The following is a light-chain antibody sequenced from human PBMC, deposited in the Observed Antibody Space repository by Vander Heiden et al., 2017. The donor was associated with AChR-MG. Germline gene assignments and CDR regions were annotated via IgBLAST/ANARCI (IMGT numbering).Light chain of an antibody. CDR3: QQYGISPYT. Sequence: EIVLTQSPGTLSLSPGERATLACRASQSVSSSYLAWYQQKPGQAPRLLIYGASSRATGIPDRFSGSGSGTDFTLTVSRLEPEDFAVYYCQQYGISPYTFGHGTKLEI. V-gene: IGKV3-20*01. J-gene: IGKJ2*01. CDR2: GAS. CDR1: QSVSSSY.